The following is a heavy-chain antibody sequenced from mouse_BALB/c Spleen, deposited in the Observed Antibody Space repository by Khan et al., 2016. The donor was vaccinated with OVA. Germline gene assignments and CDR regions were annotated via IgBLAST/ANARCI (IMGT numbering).Heavy chain of an antibody. CDR2: ISYSGNT. V-gene: IGHV3-2*02. Sequence: EVELVESGPGLVKPSQSLSLTCTVTGYSITSDYAWNWIRQFPGNKLEWMGFISYSGNTNYNPSLKSQISITRDTSKNQLFLQLNSVTTEDTASYYCARVYGGDFDYWGQGTTLTVSS. D-gene: IGHD1-1*01. J-gene: IGHJ2*01. CDR1: GYSITSDYA. CDR3: ARVYGGDFDY.